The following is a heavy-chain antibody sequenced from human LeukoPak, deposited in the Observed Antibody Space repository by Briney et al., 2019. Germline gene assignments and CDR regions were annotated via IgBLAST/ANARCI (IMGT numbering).Heavy chain of an antibody. V-gene: IGHV1-2*02. D-gene: IGHD3-22*01. CDR2: INPNSGNT. J-gene: IGHJ4*02. Sequence: ASVKVSCKASGYSFTDYYMHWVRQAPGQGLEWMGWINPNSGNTNFAQKFQGRVTMTRDTSISTVYMELSRLRSDDTAVFYCATYYDDSTPIGYWGQGTLVTVSS. CDR1: GYSFTDYY. CDR3: ATYYDDSTPIGY.